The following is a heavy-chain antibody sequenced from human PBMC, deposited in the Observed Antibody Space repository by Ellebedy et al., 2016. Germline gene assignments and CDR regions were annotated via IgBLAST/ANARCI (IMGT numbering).Heavy chain of an antibody. CDR2: ISWNSAAI. CDR1: GFTFDDYA. D-gene: IGHD3-10*01. V-gene: IGHV3-9*01. CDR3: AKGTMDYLHH. Sequence: GGSLRLSXATSGFTFDDYALHWVRQVPGKGLEWVSGISWNSAAIGYGEAVNGRFTISRDSAKNYLYLQMNSLRVEDTALYFCAKGTMDYLHHWGQGTLVTVSS. J-gene: IGHJ4*02.